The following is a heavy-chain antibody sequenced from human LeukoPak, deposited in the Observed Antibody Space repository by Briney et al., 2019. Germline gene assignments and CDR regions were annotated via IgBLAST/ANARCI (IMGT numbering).Heavy chain of an antibody. CDR3: ARDGPRGSGSYFYYYYYMDV. CDR2: IYSGGST. Sequence: GGSLRLSCAASGLTVSSNYMSWVRQAPGKGLEWVSVIYSGGSTYYADSVKGRFTISRDNSKNTLYLQMNSLRAEDTAVYYCARDGPRGSGSYFYYYYYMDVWGKGTTVTVSS. CDR1: GLTVSSNY. J-gene: IGHJ6*03. V-gene: IGHV3-66*01. D-gene: IGHD3-10*01.